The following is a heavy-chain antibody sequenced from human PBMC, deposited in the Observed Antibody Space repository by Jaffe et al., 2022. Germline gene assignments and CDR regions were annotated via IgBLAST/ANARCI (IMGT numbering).Heavy chain of an antibody. CDR2: INPSTGNK. CDR3: ARDNGQAGVNWGALFEY. V-gene: IGHV1-46*01. J-gene: IGHJ4*02. Sequence: QVQLVQSGAEVRKPGASVRLSCETSGYTFTTFYTHWLRQAPGQGLEWMGIINPSTGNKVYAQNFQGRVTMTRDTSTSTVYMELSSLRSEDTAVYYCARDNGQAGVNWGALFEYWGQGTLVTVSS. D-gene: IGHD7-27*01. CDR1: GYTFTTFY.